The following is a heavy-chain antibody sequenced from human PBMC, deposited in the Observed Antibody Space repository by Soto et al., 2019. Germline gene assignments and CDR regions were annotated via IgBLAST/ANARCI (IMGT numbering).Heavy chain of an antibody. V-gene: IGHV1-24*01. D-gene: IGHD3-3*01. Sequence: ASVKVSCKVSGYTLTELSMHWVRQAPGKGLEWMGGFDPEDGETIYAQKFQGRVTMTEDTSTDTAYMELSSLRSEDTAVYYCATSSVRFLEWQTTQNYGDYGAPYYYYYYMDVWGKGTTVTVSS. CDR1: GYTLTELS. CDR2: FDPEDGET. CDR3: ATSSVRFLEWQTTQNYGDYGAPYYYYYYMDV. J-gene: IGHJ6*03.